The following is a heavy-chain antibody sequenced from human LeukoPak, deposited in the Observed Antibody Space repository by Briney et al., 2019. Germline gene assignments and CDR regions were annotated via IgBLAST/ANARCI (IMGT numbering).Heavy chain of an antibody. Sequence: SVKVSCKASGGTFSSHAISWVRQAPGQGLEWMGGTIPIFGTANYAQKFQGRVTITADESTSTAYMELSSLRSEDTAVYYCARGRLLYGTPNYFDYWGQGTLVTVSS. D-gene: IGHD3-3*01. V-gene: IGHV1-69*01. CDR1: GGTFSSHA. CDR2: TIPIFGTA. J-gene: IGHJ4*02. CDR3: ARGRLLYGTPNYFDY.